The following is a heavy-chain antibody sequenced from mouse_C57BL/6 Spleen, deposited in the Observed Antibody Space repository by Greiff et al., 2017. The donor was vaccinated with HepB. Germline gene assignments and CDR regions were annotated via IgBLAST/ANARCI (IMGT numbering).Heavy chain of an antibody. CDR3: ARSDSTPYWDFDV. CDR2: INPGSGGT. V-gene: IGHV1-54*01. Sequence: QVQLQQSGAELVRPGTSVKVSCKASGYAFTNYLIEWVKQRPGQGLEWIGVINPGSGGTNYNEKFKGKATLTADKSSSTAYMQLSSLTSEDSAVYFCARSDSTPYWDFDVWGTGTTVTVSS. CDR1: GYAFTNYL. D-gene: IGHD2-5*01. J-gene: IGHJ1*03.